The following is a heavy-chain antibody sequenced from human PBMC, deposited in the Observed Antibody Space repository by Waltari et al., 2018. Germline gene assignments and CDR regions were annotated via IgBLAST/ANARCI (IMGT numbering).Heavy chain of an antibody. V-gene: IGHV3-9*01. Sequence: EVQLVESGGGLVQPGRSLRLSCAASGFTFDDYAMHWVRQAPGKGLEWVSGISWNSGSIGYADSVKGRFTISRDNAKNSLYLQMNRLRAEDTALYYCAKDMIVGAFGAFDIWGQGTMVTVSS. D-gene: IGHD1-26*01. CDR3: AKDMIVGAFGAFDI. CDR2: ISWNSGSI. J-gene: IGHJ3*02. CDR1: GFTFDDYA.